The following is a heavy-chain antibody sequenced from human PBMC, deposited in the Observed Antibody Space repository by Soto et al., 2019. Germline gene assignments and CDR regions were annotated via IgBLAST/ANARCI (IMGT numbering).Heavy chain of an antibody. J-gene: IGHJ6*02. Sequence: GGSLRLSCAASGFTFSSYSMNWVRQAPGKGLEWVSYISSSSSTIYYADSVKGRFTISRDNAKNSLYLQMNSLRDEDTAVYYCAILVGATWHYYYGMDVWGQGTTVTVSS. CDR2: ISSSSSTI. CDR3: AILVGATWHYYYGMDV. CDR1: GFTFSSYS. D-gene: IGHD1-26*01. V-gene: IGHV3-48*02.